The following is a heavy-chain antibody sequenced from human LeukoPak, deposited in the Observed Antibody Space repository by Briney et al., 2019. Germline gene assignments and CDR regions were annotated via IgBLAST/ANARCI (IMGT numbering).Heavy chain of an antibody. V-gene: IGHV4-38-2*02. D-gene: IGHD1-14*01. CDR1: GYSLTTGYY. CDR3: SRSYIHRGAFDI. CDR2: IHHSGGT. Sequence: MASETLSLTCSVSGYSLTTGYYWGRIRQTPGKGLEWIGSIHHSGGTYYNSSLMSRVTISVDTSKNQFSLKLTSVTAAGTAIYYCSRSYIHRGAFDIWGERTMVTVSS. J-gene: IGHJ3*02.